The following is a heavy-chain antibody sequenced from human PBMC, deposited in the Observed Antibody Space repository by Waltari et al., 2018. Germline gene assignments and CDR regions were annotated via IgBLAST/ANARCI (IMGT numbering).Heavy chain of an antibody. CDR3: ARESGTAAGSWDFDY. CDR2: IWYDGSNK. J-gene: IGHJ4*02. Sequence: QVQLVESGGGVVQPGRSLRLSCAASGFTFSSYGMHWVSQAPGKGVEWVGSIWYDGSNKYYADSVKGRFTISRDNSKNTLYLQRNSLRAEDTAVYYCARESGTAAGSWDFDYWGQGTLVTVSS. CDR1: GFTFSSYG. V-gene: IGHV3-33*01. D-gene: IGHD6-13*01.